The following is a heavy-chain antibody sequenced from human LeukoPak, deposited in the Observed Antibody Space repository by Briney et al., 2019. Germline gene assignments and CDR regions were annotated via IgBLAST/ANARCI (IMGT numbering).Heavy chain of an antibody. CDR1: GFTFSSYG. D-gene: IGHD5-18*01. CDR3: AKDRGYNLSDFHY. J-gene: IGHJ4*01. Sequence: PGGYLRLSCAASGFTFSSYGMHRVRQAPGHGLKGVAFIRYDGSNKYYADSVKDRFTISRDDSKNPLYLQMNSLRAEDTAVYYCAKDRGYNLSDFHYWGHGALVTVPS. V-gene: IGHV3-30*02. CDR2: IRYDGSNK.